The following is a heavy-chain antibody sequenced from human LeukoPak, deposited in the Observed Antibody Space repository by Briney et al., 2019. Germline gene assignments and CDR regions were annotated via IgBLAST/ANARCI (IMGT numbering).Heavy chain of an antibody. Sequence: GGSLRLSCAASGFTSDTYIMSWVRQAPRKGLEWVSAISGSGGRTYYADSVKGRCTISRDNSKNTLYLQMNSLRADDTAVYYCAKFYCSGGSCKGPFDFWGQGTLVTVSS. CDR2: ISGSGGRT. D-gene: IGHD2-15*01. V-gene: IGHV3-23*01. CDR3: AKFYCSGGSCKGPFDF. J-gene: IGHJ4*02. CDR1: GFTSDTYI.